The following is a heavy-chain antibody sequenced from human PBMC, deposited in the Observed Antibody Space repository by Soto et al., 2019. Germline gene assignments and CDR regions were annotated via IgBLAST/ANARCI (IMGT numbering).Heavy chain of an antibody. CDR1: GYTFTNSG. V-gene: IGHV1-18*01. Sequence: ASVKVSCKASGYTFTNSGISWVRQAPGQGLEWMGWIGAYNGHTKYAQKLQGRVTMTTDTSTSTAYMELRSLKSDDTAVYYCAREDYYGGSGYLPVRYYFGMDVWGQGTTVTVSS. J-gene: IGHJ6*02. CDR3: AREDYYGGSGYLPVRYYFGMDV. CDR2: IGAYNGHT. D-gene: IGHD3-22*01.